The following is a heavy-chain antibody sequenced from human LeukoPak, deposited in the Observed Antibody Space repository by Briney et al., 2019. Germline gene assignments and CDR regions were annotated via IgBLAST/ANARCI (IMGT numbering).Heavy chain of an antibody. D-gene: IGHD2-15*01. CDR1: GGSISSYY. V-gene: IGHV4-59*08. CDR2: IYYSGTT. Sequence: SETLSLTCTVSGGSISSYYWSWIRQPPGKGLEWIGYIYYSGTTNYNPSLKSRVTISVDTSKNQFSLKLSSVTAADTAVYHCARQGGYCSGGSCYSKYYFDYWGQGTLVTVSS. J-gene: IGHJ4*02. CDR3: ARQGGYCSGGSCYSKYYFDY.